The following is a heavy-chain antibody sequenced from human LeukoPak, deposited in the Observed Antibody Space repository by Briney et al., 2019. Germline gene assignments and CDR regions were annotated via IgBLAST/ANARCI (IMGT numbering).Heavy chain of an antibody. D-gene: IGHD3-10*01. J-gene: IGHJ4*02. Sequence: GGSLRLSYAASGFTFSSYWMSWVRQAPGKGLEWVAKIKHDGSEKYYVDSVKGRFTISRDNTKNSLYLQMNTLRAEDTAVYYCTRDDPYFFDYWGQGTPVTVSS. V-gene: IGHV3-7*01. CDR3: TRDDPYFFDY. CDR2: IKHDGSEK. CDR1: GFTFSSYW.